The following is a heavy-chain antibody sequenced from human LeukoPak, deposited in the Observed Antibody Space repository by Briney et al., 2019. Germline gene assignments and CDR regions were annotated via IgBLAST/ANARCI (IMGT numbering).Heavy chain of an antibody. CDR2: ISAYNGNT. CDR1: GYTFTSYG. Sequence: ASVKVSCKASGYTFTSYGISWVRQAPGQGLEWMGWISAYNGNTNYAQKLQGRVTMTTDTSTSTAYMELRSLRSDDTAVYYCARDHTHAAAAGPEADAFDIWGQGTMVTVSS. D-gene: IGHD6-13*01. J-gene: IGHJ3*02. V-gene: IGHV1-18*01. CDR3: ARDHTHAAAAGPEADAFDI.